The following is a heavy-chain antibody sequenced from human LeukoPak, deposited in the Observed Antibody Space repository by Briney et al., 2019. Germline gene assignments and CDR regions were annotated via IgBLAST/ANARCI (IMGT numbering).Heavy chain of an antibody. Sequence: SETLSLTCTVSGGSINSYYWNWIRQPPGKGLEWIGYIYYSGGTNYNPSLKSRVTIAVDTSKNQFSLKLSSVTAADTAVYYCARREAAVGTYYMDVRGKGPRSPPP. V-gene: IGHV4-59*01. CDR3: ARREAAVGTYYMDV. J-gene: IGHJ6*03. CDR2: IYYSGGT. CDR1: GGSINSYY. D-gene: IGHD6-13*01.